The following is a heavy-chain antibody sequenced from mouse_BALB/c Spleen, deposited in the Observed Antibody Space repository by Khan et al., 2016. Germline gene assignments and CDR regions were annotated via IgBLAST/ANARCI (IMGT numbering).Heavy chain of an antibody. Sequence: EVQLQESGGGLVQPGGSMKLSCAASGFTFSDAWMDWVRQSPEKGLEWVAAIRSKANNHAIYYAESVKGRFTIYRDDSKSSVYLHMNRLRAADAGIYYCIADYYGSRSLDATDYGGQETAVTVSS. V-gene: IGHV6-6*01. D-gene: IGHD1-1*01. CDR3: IADYYGSRSLDATDY. CDR1: GFTFSDAW. CDR2: IRSKANNHAI. J-gene: IGHJ4*01.